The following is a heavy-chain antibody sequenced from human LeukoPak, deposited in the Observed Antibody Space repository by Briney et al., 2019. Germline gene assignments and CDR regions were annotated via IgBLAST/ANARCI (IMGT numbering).Heavy chain of an antibody. D-gene: IGHD6-19*01. CDR3: ARHRASAVATHFDY. V-gene: IGHV4-39*01. CDR2: IYYSGST. CDR1: GGSISSSSYY. J-gene: IGHJ4*02. Sequence: SETLSLICTVSGGSISSSSYYWGWIRQPPGKGLEWIGSIYYSGSTYYNPSLKSRVTISVDTSKNQFSLKLSSVTAADTAVYYCARHRASAVATHFDYWGQGTLVTVSS.